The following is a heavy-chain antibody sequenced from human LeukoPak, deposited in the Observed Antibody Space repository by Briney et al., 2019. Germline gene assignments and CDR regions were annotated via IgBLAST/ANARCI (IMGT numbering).Heavy chain of an antibody. Sequence: GGSLRLSCAASGFTFSSYGMHWVRQAPGKGLEWVAVIWYDGRNKYYADSVKGRFTISRDNSKNTLYLQMNSLRAEDTAVYYCARDFGYYYDSSGYLDWGQGTLVTVSS. CDR3: ARDFGYYYDSSGYLD. J-gene: IGHJ4*02. CDR2: IWYDGRNK. V-gene: IGHV3-33*01. D-gene: IGHD3-22*01. CDR1: GFTFSSYG.